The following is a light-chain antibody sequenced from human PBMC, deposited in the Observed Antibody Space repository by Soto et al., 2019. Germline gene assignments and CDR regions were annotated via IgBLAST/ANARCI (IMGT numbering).Light chain of an antibody. V-gene: IGLV1-40*01. CDR3: QSHDTSLSGSRV. CDR2: GNN. CDR1: SSNIGAGYD. Sequence: QPVLTQPPSVSGAPGQRVTICCAGSSSNIGAGYDVHWYQQLPGTAPKLLIYGNNNRPSGVPDRFSGSKSGTSASLAITGLLPEDEADYYCQSHDTSLSGSRVFGTGTKVTV. J-gene: IGLJ1*01.